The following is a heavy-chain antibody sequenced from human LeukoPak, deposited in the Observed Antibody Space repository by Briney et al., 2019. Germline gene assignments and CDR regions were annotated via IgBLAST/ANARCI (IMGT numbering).Heavy chain of an antibody. D-gene: IGHD3-10*01. CDR3: ARGLTNYYGSGTYYLSGGMDV. Sequence: SETLSLTCTVSGGSISSYYWSWIRQPPGKGLEWIGYIYYSGSTNYNPSLKSRVTLAVDTSKNQFSLKLSSVTAADTAFYYCARGLTNYYGSGTYYLSGGMDVWGQGTTVTVSS. V-gene: IGHV4-59*12. J-gene: IGHJ6*02. CDR1: GGSISSYY. CDR2: IYYSGST.